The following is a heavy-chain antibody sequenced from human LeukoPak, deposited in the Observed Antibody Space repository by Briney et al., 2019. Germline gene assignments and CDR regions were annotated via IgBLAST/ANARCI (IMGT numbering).Heavy chain of an antibody. D-gene: IGHD3-9*01. CDR1: GFTFSNYG. CDR3: AKFDILTGYDAFDI. V-gene: IGHV3-30*18. CDR2: ISYDGSNK. J-gene: IGHJ3*02. Sequence: GGSLRLSCAASGFTFSNYGMHWVRQAPGEGLEWVAVISYDGSNKYYADSVKGRFTISRDNSKNTLYLQMNSLRAEDTAVYYCAKFDILTGYDAFDIWGQGTMVTVSS.